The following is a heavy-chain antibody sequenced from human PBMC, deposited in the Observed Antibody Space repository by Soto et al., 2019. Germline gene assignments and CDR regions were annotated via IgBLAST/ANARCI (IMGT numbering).Heavy chain of an antibody. V-gene: IGHV1-69*13. Sequence: SVKVSCKASGGTFSSYAISWVRQAPGQGLEWMGGIIPIFGTANYAQKFQGRVTITADESTGTAYMELSSLRSEDTAVYYCARGRWLQGDYYYYGMDVWGQGPTVPVS. J-gene: IGHJ6*02. D-gene: IGHD5-12*01. CDR3: ARGRWLQGDYYYYGMDV. CDR1: GGTFSSYA. CDR2: IIPIFGTA.